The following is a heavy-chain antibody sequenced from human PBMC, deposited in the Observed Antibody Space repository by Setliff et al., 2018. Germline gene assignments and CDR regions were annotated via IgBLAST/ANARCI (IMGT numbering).Heavy chain of an antibody. D-gene: IGHD2-8*01. J-gene: IGHJ6*03. CDR2: INYSGST. CDR1: GGAVSGDY. Sequence: SETLSLTCSVSGGAVSGDYWTWIRQPPGKGLEYIGYINYSGSTNYNPSLKSRVTISGNTSKNQVSLRLSSVTAADTAVYYCATRTSNGRLYYMDVWGKGTTVTVSS. V-gene: IGHV4-59*02. CDR3: ATRTSNGRLYYMDV.